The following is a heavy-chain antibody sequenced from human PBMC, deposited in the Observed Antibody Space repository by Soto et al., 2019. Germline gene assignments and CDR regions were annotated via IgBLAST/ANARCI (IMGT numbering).Heavy chain of an antibody. CDR3: AREQQVRGFEP. J-gene: IGHJ5*02. Sequence: QVQLVQSGAEVKKPGASLKVSCKASGYTFTSYDINWVRQATGQGPEWMGWMNPNSGNTGYAQKFKDRVTMTTNTSISTAYMELSSLRSEDTAVYYCAREQQVRGFEPWGQGTLVTVSS. D-gene: IGHD6-13*01. V-gene: IGHV1-8*01. CDR2: MNPNSGNT. CDR1: GYTFTSYD.